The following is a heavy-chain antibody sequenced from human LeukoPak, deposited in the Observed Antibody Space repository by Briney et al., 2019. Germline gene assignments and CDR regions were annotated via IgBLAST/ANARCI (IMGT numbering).Heavy chain of an antibody. D-gene: IGHD3-22*01. CDR2: INHSGNT. V-gene: IGHV4-34*01. CDR1: GGSSSGYY. Sequence: PSETLSLTCAVYGGSSSGYYWNCIRQPPGKGLEWIGEINHSGNTNYNPSLKSRVTMSVDTSKNQFSLRLSSVTAADTAVYYCARDHNYDSSGYFLYYWGQGTLVTVSS. CDR3: ARDHNYDSSGYFLYY. J-gene: IGHJ4*02.